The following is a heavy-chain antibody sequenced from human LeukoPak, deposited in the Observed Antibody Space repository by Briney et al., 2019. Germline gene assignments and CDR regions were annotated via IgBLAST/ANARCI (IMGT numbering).Heavy chain of an antibody. CDR3: AAVVPAAVPRLDY. Sequence: SETLSLTCAVYGGSFSGYYWSWIRQPPGKGLEWIGEINHSGSTNYNPSLKSRVTISVDTSKNQFSLKLSSVTAADTAVYYCAAVVPAAVPRLDYWGQGTLVTVSS. V-gene: IGHV4-34*01. CDR1: GGSFSGYY. D-gene: IGHD2-2*01. CDR2: INHSGST. J-gene: IGHJ4*02.